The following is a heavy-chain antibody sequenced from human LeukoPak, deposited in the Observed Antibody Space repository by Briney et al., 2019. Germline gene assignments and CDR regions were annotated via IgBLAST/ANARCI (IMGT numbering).Heavy chain of an antibody. J-gene: IGHJ4*02. CDR2: IYPGDSDT. V-gene: IGHV5-51*01. D-gene: IGHD3-10*01. CDR1: GYSFTIYW. CDR3: ARADSGSYSFFDY. Sequence: GESLKISCKGSGYSFTIYWIGWLRQMPGKGLEWMGIIYPGDSDTRYSPSFQGQVTISADKSISTAYLQWSSLKASDTALYYCARADSGSYSFFDYWGQGTLVTVSS.